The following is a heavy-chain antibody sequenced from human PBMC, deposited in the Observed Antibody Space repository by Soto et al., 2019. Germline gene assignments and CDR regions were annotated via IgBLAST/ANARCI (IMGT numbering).Heavy chain of an antibody. J-gene: IGHJ3*02. Sequence: QVQLVQSGAEVKKPGASVKVSCKASGYTFTGYYMHWVRQAPGQGLEWMGWINPNSGGTNYAQKFQGRVTMTRDTSISTAYMELSRLRSDDTAVYYCARADDSSGYYYLNHDAFDIWGQGTMVTVSS. CDR1: GYTFTGYY. CDR3: ARADDSSGYYYLNHDAFDI. V-gene: IGHV1-2*02. D-gene: IGHD3-22*01. CDR2: INPNSGGT.